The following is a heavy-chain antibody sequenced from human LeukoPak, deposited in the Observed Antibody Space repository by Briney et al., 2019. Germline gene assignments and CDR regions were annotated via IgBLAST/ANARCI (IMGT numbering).Heavy chain of an antibody. V-gene: IGHV1-46*01. CDR2: INPSGGST. J-gene: IGHJ6*02. D-gene: IGHD6-13*01. CDR1: GYTFTSYY. CDR3: ARGDYSSSWSVYYYYYYGMDV. Sequence: ASVKVSCKASGYTFTSYYMHWVRLAPGQGLEWMGIINPSGGSTSYAQKFQGRVTMTRNTSISTAYTELSSLRSEDTAVYYCARGDYSSSWSVYYYYYYGMDVWGQGTTVTVSS.